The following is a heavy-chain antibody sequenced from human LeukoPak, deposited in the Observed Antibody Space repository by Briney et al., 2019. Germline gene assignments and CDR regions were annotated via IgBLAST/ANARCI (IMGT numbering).Heavy chain of an antibody. Sequence: GGSLRLSCAASGFTLSSYWMSWVRQAPGKGLEWVANIKQDGSEKYYVDSVKGRFTISRDNAKNSLYLQMNSLRAEDTAVYYCARDPFWWRRLDYWGQGTLVTVSS. V-gene: IGHV3-7*01. D-gene: IGHD2-21*02. CDR2: IKQDGSEK. J-gene: IGHJ4*02. CDR3: ARDPFWWRRLDY. CDR1: GFTLSSYW.